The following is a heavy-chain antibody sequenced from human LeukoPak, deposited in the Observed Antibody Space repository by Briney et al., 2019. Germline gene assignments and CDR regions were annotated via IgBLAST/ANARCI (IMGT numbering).Heavy chain of an antibody. V-gene: IGHV1-18*01. Sequence: ASVKVSCKTSGSTFTSCGITWVRQAPGQGLEWMGWSGTSDTNTNYAQKFRGRVTMTTDTSTTTGYMELRSLSSDGTAIYYCARGGLVSDYWGQGTLVTVSS. CDR2: SGTSDTNT. J-gene: IGHJ4*02. D-gene: IGHD6-13*01. CDR1: GSTFTSCG. CDR3: ARGGLVSDY.